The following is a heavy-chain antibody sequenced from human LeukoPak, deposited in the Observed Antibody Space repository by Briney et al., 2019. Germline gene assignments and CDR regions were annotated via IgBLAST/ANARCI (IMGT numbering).Heavy chain of an antibody. CDR1: GDSVSNNNGG. D-gene: IGHD6-19*01. J-gene: IGHJ3*02. V-gene: IGHV6-1*01. CDR2: TYYGSNWHN. Sequence: SQTLSPTCAISGDSVSNNNGGWNWIRQSPSRGLEWLGRTYYGSNWHNDYSVSVKSRITINPDTSKNQFSLQLSSVTPDDTAVYYCARGYSGWYLHDALDIWGQGTTVTVSS. CDR3: ARGYSGWYLHDALDI.